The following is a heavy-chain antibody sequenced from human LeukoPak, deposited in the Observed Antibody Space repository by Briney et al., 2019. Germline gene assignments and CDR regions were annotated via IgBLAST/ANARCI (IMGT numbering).Heavy chain of an antibody. CDR3: ARAGYYYDSSGYLGNYYMDV. CDR1: GYTFTSYY. J-gene: IGHJ6*03. CDR2: INPSGGST. D-gene: IGHD3-22*01. Sequence: ASVKVSCKASGYTFTSYYMHWVRQAPGQGLEWMGIINPSGGSTSYAQKFQGRVTMTRDMSTSTVYMELSSLRSEDTAVYYCARAGYYYDSSGYLGNYYMDVWGKGTTVTVSS. V-gene: IGHV1-46*01.